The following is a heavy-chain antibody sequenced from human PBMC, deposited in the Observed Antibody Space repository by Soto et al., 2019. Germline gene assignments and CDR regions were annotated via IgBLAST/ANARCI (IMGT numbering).Heavy chain of an antibody. CDR1: GGSISSGGYY. J-gene: IGHJ4*02. CDR3: ARAYSGYDLHY. V-gene: IGHV4-31*03. D-gene: IGHD5-12*01. CDR2: IYYSGST. Sequence: SETLSLTCTVSGGSISSGGYYWSWIRQHPGKGLEWIGYIYYSGSTYYNPSLKIRVTFSVDTSKNQFSLKLSSVTAADTAVYYCARAYSGYDLHYWGQGTLVTVSS.